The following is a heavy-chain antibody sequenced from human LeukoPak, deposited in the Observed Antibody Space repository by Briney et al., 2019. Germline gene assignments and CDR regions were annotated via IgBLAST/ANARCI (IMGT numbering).Heavy chain of an antibody. CDR3: ARDGYNYGGRLLDY. Sequence: SWIRQPPGKGLEWIGHINNSGNKYYNPSLRSRVTISVDTSRNQFSLMLNSVTAADTAMYYCARDGYNYGGRLLDYWGQGTLVTVSS. J-gene: IGHJ4*02. V-gene: IGHV4-30-4*08. CDR2: INNSGNK. D-gene: IGHD5-18*01.